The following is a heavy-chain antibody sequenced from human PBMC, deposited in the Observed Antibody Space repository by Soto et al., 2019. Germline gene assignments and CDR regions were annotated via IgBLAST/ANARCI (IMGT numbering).Heavy chain of an antibody. V-gene: IGHV4-31*03. CDR1: GGSISSGGYY. J-gene: IGHJ6*03. Sequence: SETLSLTCTVSGGSISSGGYYWSWIRQHPGKGLEWIGYIYYSGSTYYNPSLKSRVTISVDTSKNQFSLKLSSVTAADTAVYYCARVEEGWNRYDFWSGYPPTYMDVWGKGTTVTVS. CDR3: ARVEEGWNRYDFWSGYPPTYMDV. CDR2: IYYSGST. D-gene: IGHD3-3*01.